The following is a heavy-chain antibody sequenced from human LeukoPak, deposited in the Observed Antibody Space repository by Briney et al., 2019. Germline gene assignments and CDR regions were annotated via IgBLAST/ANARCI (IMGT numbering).Heavy chain of an antibody. CDR2: ISSSGSTI. V-gene: IGHV3-48*03. J-gene: IGHJ4*02. CDR1: GFTFSNYE. D-gene: IGHD3-22*01. CDR3: ARLHYYDSRGYFNDDY. Sequence: PGGSLRLSCAASGFTFSNYEMNWVRQAPGKGLEWVSYISSSGSTISYADSVRGRFTISRDNAKNSLYLQMNSLSAEDTAVYYCARLHYYDSRGYFNDDYWGQGTLVTVSS.